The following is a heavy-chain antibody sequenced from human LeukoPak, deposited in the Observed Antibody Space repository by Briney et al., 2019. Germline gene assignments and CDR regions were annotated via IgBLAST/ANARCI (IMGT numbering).Heavy chain of an antibody. J-gene: IGHJ4*02. CDR1: GFTFINYA. V-gene: IGHV3-30*01. CDR3: ARTRIAAAGRVDY. Sequence: GGSLRLSCAASGFTFINYAMTWVRQAPGKGLEWVAVISYDGSNKYYADSVKSRFTISRDNSKNTLYLQMNSLRAEDTAVYYCARTRIAAAGRVDYWGQGTLVTVSS. CDR2: ISYDGSNK. D-gene: IGHD6-13*01.